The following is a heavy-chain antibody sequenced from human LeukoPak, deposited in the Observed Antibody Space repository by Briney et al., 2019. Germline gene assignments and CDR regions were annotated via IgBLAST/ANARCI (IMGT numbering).Heavy chain of an antibody. J-gene: IGHJ5*02. CDR2: IYYSGST. CDR1: GGSITSYY. D-gene: IGHD6-13*01. V-gene: IGHV4-59*08. CDR3: ARTITAAGTPFDP. Sequence: SETLSLTCTVSGGSITSYYWTWIRQPPGKGLEWIGYIYYSGSTNYNPSLKSRVTISVDTSKKQFSLKLSSVTAADTAVYYCARTITAAGTPFDPWGQGTLVTVSS.